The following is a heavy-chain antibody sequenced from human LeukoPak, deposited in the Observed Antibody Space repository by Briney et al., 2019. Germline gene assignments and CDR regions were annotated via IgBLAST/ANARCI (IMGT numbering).Heavy chain of an antibody. CDR3: ARDTDYGDYLYYFDY. J-gene: IGHJ4*02. CDR2: IYTSGST. V-gene: IGHV4-4*07. D-gene: IGHD4-17*01. Sequence: PSETLSLTCTVSGGSISSYYWSWIRQPAGKGLEWIGRIYTSGSTNYNPSLKSRVTMSVDTSKNQLSLKLSSVTAADTAVYYCARDTDYGDYLYYFDYWGQGTLVTVSS. CDR1: GGSISSYY.